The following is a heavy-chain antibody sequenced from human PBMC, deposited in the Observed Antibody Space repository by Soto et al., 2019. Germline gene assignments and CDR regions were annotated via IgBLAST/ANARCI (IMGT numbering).Heavy chain of an antibody. D-gene: IGHD5-12*01. Sequence: XGSLRLSCAASGFTFSSYAMSWVRQAPGKGLDWVSAISGSGGSTYYADSVKGRFTISRDNSKNTLYLQMNSLRAEDTAVYYCAKDIVATILNWFDPWGQGTLVTVSS. CDR2: ISGSGGST. CDR3: AKDIVATILNWFDP. CDR1: GFTFSSYA. V-gene: IGHV3-23*01. J-gene: IGHJ5*02.